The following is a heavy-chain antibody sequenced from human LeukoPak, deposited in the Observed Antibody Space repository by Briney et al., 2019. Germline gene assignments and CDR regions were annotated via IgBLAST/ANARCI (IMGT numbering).Heavy chain of an antibody. J-gene: IGHJ4*02. D-gene: IGHD3-16*02. Sequence: PSETLSLTCTVSGASISSSSHYWGWIRQPPGKGLEWIGSIDYSGSTNYNPSLKSRVTISVGTSKNQFSLRLSSVTAADTAVYYCARQDYDYVWGTYRRYRPFDYWGQGTLVSVSS. V-gene: IGHV4-39*01. CDR2: IDYSGST. CDR3: ARQDYDYVWGTYRRYRPFDY. CDR1: GASISSSSHY.